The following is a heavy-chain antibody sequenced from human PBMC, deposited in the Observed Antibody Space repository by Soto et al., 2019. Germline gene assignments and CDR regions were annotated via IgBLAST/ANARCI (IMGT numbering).Heavy chain of an antibody. CDR3: AWQELVPLVSFFDS. V-gene: IGHV4-39*01. Sequence: SETLSLTCTVSAGSLSSSSYYWGWLRQPPGKGLEWIGSIYYSGSTYYNPSLKSRVTISVDTSKNQFSLKLSSVTAADTAVYYCAWQELVPLVSFFDSWGDGTLVTVSS. CDR2: IYYSGST. J-gene: IGHJ4*01. D-gene: IGHD6-13*01. CDR1: AGSLSSSSYY.